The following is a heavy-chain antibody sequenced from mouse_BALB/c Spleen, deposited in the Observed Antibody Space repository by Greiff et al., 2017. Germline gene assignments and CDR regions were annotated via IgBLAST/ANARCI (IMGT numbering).Heavy chain of an antibody. J-gene: IGHJ3*01. V-gene: IGHV1-9*01. CDR2: ILPGSGST. CDR1: GYTFSSYW. Sequence: QVQLQQSGAELMKPGASVKISCKATGYTFSSYWIEWVKQRPGHGLEWIGEILPGSGSTNYNEKFKGKATFTADTSSNTAYMQLSSLTSEDSAVYYCARGFYYGSSYAWFAYWGQGTLVTVSA. CDR3: ARGFYYGSSYAWFAY. D-gene: IGHD1-1*01.